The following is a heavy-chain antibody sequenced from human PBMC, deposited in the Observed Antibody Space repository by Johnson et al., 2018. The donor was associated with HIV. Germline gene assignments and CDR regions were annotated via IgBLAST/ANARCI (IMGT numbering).Heavy chain of an antibody. J-gene: IGHJ3*02. CDR3: ARGGGYYTSDAFDI. V-gene: IGHV3-7*01. Sequence: VQLVESGGGLIQPGGSLRLSCEASGFTFSSYAMNWVRQAPGKGLEWVANIKQDGSEKNYVDSVKGRFTISRDNAKNSLYLQMNSLRAEDTAVYYCARGGGYYTSDAFDIWGQGTMVTVSS. CDR1: GFTFSSYA. CDR2: IKQDGSEK. D-gene: IGHD3-3*01.